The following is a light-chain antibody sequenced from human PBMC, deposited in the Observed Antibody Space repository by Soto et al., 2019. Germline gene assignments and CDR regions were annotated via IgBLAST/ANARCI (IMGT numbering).Light chain of an antibody. J-gene: IGKJ2*01. CDR3: QQRSNWPHT. CDR2: DAS. CDR1: QSVSSY. Sequence: EIVLTQSPATLSLSPGERATLSCRASQSVSSYLAWYQHKPGQAPRLLIYDASNRATGIPARFSGSGSGTDFTLTISSLEHEYFAFYYWQQRSNWPHTFGPGTKLEIK. V-gene: IGKV3-11*01.